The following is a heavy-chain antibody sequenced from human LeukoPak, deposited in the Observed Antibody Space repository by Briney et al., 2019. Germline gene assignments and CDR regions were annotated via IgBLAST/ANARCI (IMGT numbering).Heavy chain of an antibody. D-gene: IGHD4-17*01. CDR3: AKGDGDYEDY. V-gene: IGHV1-2*02. CDR1: GYTFTDFY. CDR2: ITPNSGGT. J-gene: IGHJ4*02. Sequence: ASVKVSCKASGYTFTDFYMHWVRQAPGQGLEWMGWITPNSGGTDYAQKFQGRVTMTRDTSISTAYMELSRLRSDDPAVYYCAKGDGDYEDYWGQGTLVTVSS.